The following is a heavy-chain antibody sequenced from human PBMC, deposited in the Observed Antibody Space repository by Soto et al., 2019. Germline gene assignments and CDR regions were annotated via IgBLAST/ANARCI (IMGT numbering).Heavy chain of an antibody. CDR2: ISYDGSNK. J-gene: IGHJ3*02. CDR3: AFHRGIAVNKKKDAFDS. CDR1: GFTFSSYA. D-gene: IGHD6-19*01. V-gene: IGHV3-30*03. Sequence: GGSLRLSCAASGFTFSSYAMHWVRQAPGKGLEWVSVISYDGSNKYYADSVKGRFTISRDNSKNTLYLQMNSLRAEDTAVYYCAFHRGIAVNKKKDAFDSWGEGTMVTVSS.